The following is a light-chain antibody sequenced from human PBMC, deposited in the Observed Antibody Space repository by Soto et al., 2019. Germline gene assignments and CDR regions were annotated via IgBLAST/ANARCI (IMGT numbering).Light chain of an antibody. CDR1: QSISTF. J-gene: IGKJ1*01. CDR2: DAS. Sequence: DVQLTQSPSSLSASVGDRVTITCRASQSISTFLNWYQQKPGKAPKLLIYDASRLQTGVPSRFAGSGSGADFTLTISSLQPDDLATYYGQQSDSTPRTFGQGTKVEIK. CDR3: QQSDSTPRT. V-gene: IGKV1-39*01.